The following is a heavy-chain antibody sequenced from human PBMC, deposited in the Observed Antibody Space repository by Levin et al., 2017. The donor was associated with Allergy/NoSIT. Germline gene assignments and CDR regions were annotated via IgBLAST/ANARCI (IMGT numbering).Heavy chain of an antibody. CDR1: GFTFSDYY. Sequence: GGSLRLSCAASGFTFSDYYMGWIRQAPGKGLEWVSYISSSSSDTKYADSVKGRFAISRDNAKNSLFLQLNSLRAEDTAVYYCARARGSYAFDCWGQGTMVTVSS. D-gene: IGHD1-26*01. CDR2: ISSSSSDT. V-gene: IGHV3-11*05. CDR3: ARARGSYAFDC. J-gene: IGHJ3*01.